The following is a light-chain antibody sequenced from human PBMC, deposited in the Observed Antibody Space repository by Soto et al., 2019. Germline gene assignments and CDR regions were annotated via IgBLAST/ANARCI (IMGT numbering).Light chain of an antibody. V-gene: IGKV1-9*01. CDR3: QQLNRYPYT. J-gene: IGKJ2*01. CDR1: QGISSY. CDR2: TSS. Sequence: DIQLTQSPSFLSASVGDRVTITCRASQGISSYLAWYQQEPGKAPSLLIYTSSTLQRGVPSRFSGCGSGTEFTLTISSLQPEDFAIYYCQQLNRYPYTFGQGTKLEIK.